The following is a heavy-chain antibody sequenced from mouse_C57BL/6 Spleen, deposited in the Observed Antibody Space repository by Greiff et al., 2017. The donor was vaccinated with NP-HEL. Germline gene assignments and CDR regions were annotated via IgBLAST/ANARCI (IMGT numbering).Heavy chain of an antibody. CDR1: GYTFTSYW. D-gene: IGHD2-2*01. Sequence: QVQLQQPGAELVRPGSSVKLSCKASGYTFTSYWMDWVKQRPGQGLEWIGNIYPSDSETHYNQKFKDKATLTVDKSSSTAYMQLSSLTSEDSAVYYCARNYPIYYGYPLAMDYWGQGTSVTVSS. V-gene: IGHV1-61*01. CDR2: IYPSDSET. CDR3: ARNYPIYYGYPLAMDY. J-gene: IGHJ4*01.